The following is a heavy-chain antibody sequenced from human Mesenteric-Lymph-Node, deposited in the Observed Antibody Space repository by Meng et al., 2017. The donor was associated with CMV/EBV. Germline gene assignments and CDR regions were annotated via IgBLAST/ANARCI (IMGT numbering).Heavy chain of an antibody. CDR1: GFTFSSYW. J-gene: IGHJ3*02. D-gene: IGHD3-3*01. Sequence: GESLKISCAASGFTFSSYWMSWVRQAPGKGLEWVANIKQDGSDKYYVDSVKGRFTISRDNAKNSLYLQMNSLRAEDTAVYYCASNFKRDAFDIWGQGTMVTVSS. CDR3: ASNFKRDAFDI. CDR2: IKQDGSDK. V-gene: IGHV3-7*01.